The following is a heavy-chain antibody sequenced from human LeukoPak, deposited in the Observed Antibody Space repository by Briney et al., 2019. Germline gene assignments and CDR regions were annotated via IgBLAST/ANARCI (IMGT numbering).Heavy chain of an antibody. Sequence: GASVKVSCKASGYTFAKFYIHWVRQAPGQGLEWMGIINPSGGTTSYAQKFQGRVSMTRDTSTSTGYMELSSLRSEDTAVYYCARDYRGERTPGWGYGGFDIWGQGTMVSVSS. V-gene: IGHV1-46*01. CDR3: ARDYRGERTPGWGYGGFDI. D-gene: IGHD3-16*01. CDR2: INPSGGTT. J-gene: IGHJ3*02. CDR1: GYTFAKFY.